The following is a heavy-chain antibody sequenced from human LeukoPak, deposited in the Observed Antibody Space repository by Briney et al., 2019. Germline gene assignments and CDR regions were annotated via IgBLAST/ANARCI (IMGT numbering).Heavy chain of an antibody. CDR2: FEPADGET. CDR3: LTLPTYDNDGTSYSSYDY. CDR1: GYTLSEFY. D-gene: IGHD3-22*01. J-gene: IGHJ4*02. V-gene: IGHV1-24*01. Sequence: ASLNLSCKVSGYTLSEFYSHWVRQAPGKGLEWMGGFEPADGETIYAQKFQGRVTMTEDTSTNTAYMELSSLRSEDTAVYYCLTLPTYDNDGTSYSSYDYWGQGTLVTVPS.